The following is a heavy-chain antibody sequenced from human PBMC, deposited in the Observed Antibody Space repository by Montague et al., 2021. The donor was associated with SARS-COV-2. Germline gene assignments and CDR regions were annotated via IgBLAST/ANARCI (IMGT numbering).Heavy chain of an antibody. CDR1: GGSISSGGYY. J-gene: IGHJ4*02. CDR2: IYYSGSN. D-gene: IGHD6-19*01. CDR3: ACYGDSSGWLNPRGSGYFVY. V-gene: IGHV4-31*03. Sequence: TLSLTCSVSGGSISSGGYYWSWHRQHTGRGLEWIGCIYYSGSNYYNLSLQSSVTIYVDTSKNQFYLKLSSVTAADTAVYYGACYGDSSGWLNPRGSGYFVYWGQGTLVTVSS.